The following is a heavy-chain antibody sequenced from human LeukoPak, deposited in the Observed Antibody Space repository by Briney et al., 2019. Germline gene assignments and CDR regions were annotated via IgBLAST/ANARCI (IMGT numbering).Heavy chain of an antibody. CDR1: GFSIASYD. CDR3: AKEGSGWYYLDY. V-gene: IGHV3-30*02. CDR2: IESDGSKE. Sequence: GGSLRLSCVASGFSIASYDIHWVRQAPGKGLEWVTFIESDGSKEYYADSVKGRFTISRDNSMNTVNVQMNSLRPEDTAVYYCAKEGSGWYYLDYWGQGTVVTVSA. J-gene: IGHJ4*02. D-gene: IGHD6-19*01.